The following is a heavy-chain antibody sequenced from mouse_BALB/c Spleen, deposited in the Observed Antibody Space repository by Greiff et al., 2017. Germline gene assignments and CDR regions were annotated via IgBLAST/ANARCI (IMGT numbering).Heavy chain of an antibody. Sequence: EVQLVESGPGLVKPSQSLSLTCTVTGYSITSDYAWNWIRQFPGNKLEWMGYISYSGSTSYNPSLKSRISITRDTSKNQFFLQLNSVTTEDTATYYCARSGYSYAMDYWGQGTSVTVSS. J-gene: IGHJ4*01. CDR1: GYSITSDYA. CDR2: ISYSGST. V-gene: IGHV3-2*02. D-gene: IGHD1-2*01. CDR3: ARSGYSYAMDY.